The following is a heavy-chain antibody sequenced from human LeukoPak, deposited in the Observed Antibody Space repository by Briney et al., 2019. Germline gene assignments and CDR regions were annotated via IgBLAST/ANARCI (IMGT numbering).Heavy chain of an antibody. CDR1: GFAFSVYA. CDR2: IYYSGST. Sequence: GSLRLSCAASGFAFSVYAMSWLRQPPGKGLEWIGYIYYSGSTDSNPSLKSRDTISIDTSKNQFSLKLSSVTAADTAVYYCAKLLGNTVITQWAQGTLVTVSS. D-gene: IGHD4-23*01. J-gene: IGHJ4*02. CDR3: AKLLGNTVITQ. V-gene: IGHV4-59*01.